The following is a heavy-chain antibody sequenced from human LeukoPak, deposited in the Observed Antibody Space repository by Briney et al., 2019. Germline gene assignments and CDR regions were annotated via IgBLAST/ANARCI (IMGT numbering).Heavy chain of an antibody. D-gene: IGHD4-17*01. V-gene: IGHV1-3*01. J-gene: IGHJ4*02. CDR2: INAGNGNT. CDR1: GYTFTSYA. Sequence: ASVKVSCKASGYTFTSYAMHWVRQAPGQRLEWMGWINAGNGNTNYAQKVQGRVTITRDTSASTAYMELSSLRSEDTAVYYCARVADGDYVMDYWGEGALVTVSS. CDR3: ARVADGDYVMDY.